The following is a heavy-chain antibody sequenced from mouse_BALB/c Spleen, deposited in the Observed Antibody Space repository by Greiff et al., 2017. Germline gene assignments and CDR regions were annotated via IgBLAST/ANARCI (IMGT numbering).Heavy chain of an antibody. V-gene: IGHV14-3*02. CDR1: GFNIKDYY. CDR2: IGPADGST. D-gene: IGHD2-10*02. CDR3: AALYDNYGMDYAMDY. Sequence: VQLQQSGAGLVQPGASVKLSCTASGFNIKDYYMHWVRQRPEQGLEWVGRIGPADGSTKYEPKLQGRATITADTSSNTPYLQLSSLTSEDTAVYYCAALYDNYGMDYAMDYWGQGTSVTVSS. J-gene: IGHJ4*01.